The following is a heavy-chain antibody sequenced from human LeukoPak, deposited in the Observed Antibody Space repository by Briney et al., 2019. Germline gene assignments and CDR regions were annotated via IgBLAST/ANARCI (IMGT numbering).Heavy chain of an antibody. J-gene: IGHJ4*02. CDR3: ARQSVGTASIYYFAY. V-gene: IGHV4-39*01. CDR2: IDYSGTT. Sequence: SETPSLTCAVSGASISGSSGYYWGWVRQPPGEGLEWISSIDYSGTTQYNPFAKSRVSIFIDTSKNQFSLNLNSVTAADTAVYYCARQSVGTASIYYFAYWGQGILVTVSS. D-gene: IGHD1-26*01. CDR1: GASISGSSGYY.